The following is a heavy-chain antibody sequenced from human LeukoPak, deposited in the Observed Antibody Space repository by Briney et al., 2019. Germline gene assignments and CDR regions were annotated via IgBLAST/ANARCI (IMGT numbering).Heavy chain of an antibody. J-gene: IGHJ4*02. V-gene: IGHV3-21*01. CDR1: GFTFSSYS. CDR3: ARDQRIAARSPIDY. D-gene: IGHD6-6*01. CDR2: ISSSSSYI. Sequence: GGSLRLSCAASGFTFSSYSMNWVRQAPGKGLEGVSSISSSSSYIYYADSVKGRFTISRDNAKNSLYLQMNSLRAEDTAVYYCARDQRIAARSPIDYWGQGTLVTVSS.